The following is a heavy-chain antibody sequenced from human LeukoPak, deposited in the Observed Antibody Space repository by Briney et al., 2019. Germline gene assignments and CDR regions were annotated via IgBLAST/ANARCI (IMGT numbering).Heavy chain of an antibody. J-gene: IGHJ4*02. D-gene: IGHD5-12*01. CDR1: GFTFNSYA. V-gene: IGHV3-23*01. CDR3: ARGPSGYHNT. Sequence: GGSLRLSCAASGFTFNSYAMSWVRQAPGKGLEWVSAISGGGNRTFYADSVKGRFLQMNSLRAEDTAVYYCARGPSGYHNTGGQGTLVTVSS. CDR2: ISGGGNRT.